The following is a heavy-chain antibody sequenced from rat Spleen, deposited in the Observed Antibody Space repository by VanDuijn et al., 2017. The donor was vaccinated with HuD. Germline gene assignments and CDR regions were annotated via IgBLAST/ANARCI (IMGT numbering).Heavy chain of an antibody. V-gene: IGHV5-25*01. CDR1: GFTFSDYY. CDR2: ISTGGGNT. J-gene: IGHJ3*01. D-gene: IGHD4-3*01. Sequence: EVQLVESDGGLVQPGRSLKLSCAASGFTFSDYYMAWVRQAPTKSLDWVESISTGGGNTYYRDSVKGRFTVSRENAKSTLYLLMDSLRSEDTATYYCVRQDTSGYSNWFAYWGQGTLVTVSS. CDR3: VRQDTSGYSNWFAY.